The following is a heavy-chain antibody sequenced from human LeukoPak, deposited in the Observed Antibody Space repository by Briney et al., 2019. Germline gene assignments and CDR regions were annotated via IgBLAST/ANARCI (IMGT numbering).Heavy chain of an antibody. J-gene: IGHJ4*02. CDR1: GLTFSSYA. Sequence: GGSLRLSCAVSGLTFSSYAMTWVRQAPGKGLEWVSAISGRGGDTYYADSVKGRFTISRDSAKNTLYLQMNSLRAEDTAVYYCAKDRGTGSSLFDYWGQGTLVTVSS. CDR2: ISGRGGDT. D-gene: IGHD1-1*01. CDR3: AKDRGTGSSLFDY. V-gene: IGHV3-23*01.